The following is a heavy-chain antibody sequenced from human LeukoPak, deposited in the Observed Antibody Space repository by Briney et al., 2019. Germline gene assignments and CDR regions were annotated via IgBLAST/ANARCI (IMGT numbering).Heavy chain of an antibody. D-gene: IGHD3-3*01. CDR1: GYTFTSYG. CDR3: ARFSFRSGKNAFDI. Sequence: EASVKVSCKASGYTFTSYGISWVRQAPGQGLEWMGGIIPIFGTANYAQKFQGRVTITADKSTSTAYMELSSLRSDDTAVYYCARFSFRSGKNAFDIWGQGTMVTVSS. V-gene: IGHV1-69*06. CDR2: IIPIFGTA. J-gene: IGHJ3*02.